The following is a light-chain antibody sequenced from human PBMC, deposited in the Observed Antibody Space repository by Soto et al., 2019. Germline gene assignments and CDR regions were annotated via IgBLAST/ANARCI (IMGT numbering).Light chain of an antibody. CDR2: DDS. V-gene: IGLV3-21*02. J-gene: IGLJ1*01. CDR1: NIGSKS. Sequence: YDLTQPPSVSVAPGQTARITCGGSNIGSKSVHWYQQKPGQAPVLGVYDDSDRPSGIPERFSGSNSGNTATLTISRVEAGDAADYYCQVWDSSSDRLFVFGTGTKVTVL. CDR3: QVWDSSSDRLFV.